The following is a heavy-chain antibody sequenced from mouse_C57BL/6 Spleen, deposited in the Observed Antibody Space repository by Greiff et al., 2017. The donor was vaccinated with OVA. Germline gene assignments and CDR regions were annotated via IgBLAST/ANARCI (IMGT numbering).Heavy chain of an antibody. J-gene: IGHJ4*01. D-gene: IGHD1-1*01. V-gene: IGHV5-9-1*02. Sequence: EVKLVESGEGLVKPGGSLKLSCAASGFTFSSYAMSWVRQTPEKRLEWVAYISSGGDYIYYADTVKGRFTISRDNARNTLYLQMSSLKSEDTAMYYCTREGCYGSSSYYAMDYWGQGTSVTVSS. CDR3: TREGCYGSSSYYAMDY. CDR1: GFTFSSYA. CDR2: ISSGGDYI.